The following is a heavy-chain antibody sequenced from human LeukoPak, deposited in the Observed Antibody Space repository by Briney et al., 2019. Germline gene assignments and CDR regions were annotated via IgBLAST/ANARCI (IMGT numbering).Heavy chain of an antibody. J-gene: IGHJ3*02. CDR1: GFTFSTYA. CDR2: ISGSGGST. CDR3: ARVPDPYCSSTSCYDDAFDI. D-gene: IGHD2-2*01. Sequence: PGGSLRLSCAASGFTFSTYAMSWVRQAPGKGLDWISGISGSGGSTYYADSVKGRFTISRDNSKNTLYLQMDSLRAEDTAVYYCARVPDPYCSSTSCYDDAFDIWGQGTMVTVSS. V-gene: IGHV3-23*01.